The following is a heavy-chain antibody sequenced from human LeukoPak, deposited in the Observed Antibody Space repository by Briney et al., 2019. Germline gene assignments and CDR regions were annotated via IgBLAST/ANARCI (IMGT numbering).Heavy chain of an antibody. CDR1: GFTFSSYS. CDR2: ISSSSSYI. D-gene: IGHD3-10*01. J-gene: IGHJ5*02. V-gene: IGHV3-21*01. Sequence: GGSLRLSCAASGFTFSSYSMNWVRQAPGKGLEWVSSISSSSSYIYYADSVKGRFTISRDNAKNSLYLQMNSLRAEDTAVYYCARDAGRGVIHHWGQGTLVTVSS. CDR3: ARDAGRGVIHH.